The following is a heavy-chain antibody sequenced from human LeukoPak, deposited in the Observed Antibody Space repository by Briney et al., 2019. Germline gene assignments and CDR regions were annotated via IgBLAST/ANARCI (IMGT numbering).Heavy chain of an antibody. J-gene: IGHJ6*03. CDR3: ARNDDYYYYMDV. CDR1: GYTFTKYY. CDR2: INPSGGST. D-gene: IGHD1-1*01. Sequence: ASVKVSCKASGYTFTKYYVHWVRQAPGQGLEWMGIINPSGGSTNYAQKFKGRVTMTRDTSTSTVYMELRSLRSDDTAVYYCARNDDYYYYMDVWGKGTTVTVSS. V-gene: IGHV1-46*01.